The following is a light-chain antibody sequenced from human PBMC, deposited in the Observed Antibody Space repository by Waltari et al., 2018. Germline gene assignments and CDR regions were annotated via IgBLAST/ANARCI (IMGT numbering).Light chain of an antibody. CDR3: QVSDSSSDLVV. CDR1: SIGGKA. V-gene: IGLV3-21*04. J-gene: IGLJ2*01. Sequence: SYVLTQPPSVSVAPGETTRITCGGTSIGGKAVHWYQQKPGQAPVLVIYYDRDRPSGIPERCSGSNYGNTATLTIIRVEAGDEADYYCQVSDSSSDLVVFGGGTKLTVL. CDR2: YDR.